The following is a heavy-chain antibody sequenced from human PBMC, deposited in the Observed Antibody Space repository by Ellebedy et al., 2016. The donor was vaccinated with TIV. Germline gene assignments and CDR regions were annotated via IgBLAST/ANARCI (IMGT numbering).Heavy chain of an antibody. V-gene: IGHV4-31*03. Sequence: MPSETLSLTCTVSGGSISSGGYYWSWIRQHPGKGLEWIGYIYYSGSTYYNPSLKSRVTISVDTSKNQFSLKLSSVTAADTAVYYCVRECWGYCSGPHWGQGILVTVSS. CDR1: GGSISSGGYY. CDR3: VRECWGYCSGPH. J-gene: IGHJ4*02. D-gene: IGHD2-15*01. CDR2: IYYSGST.